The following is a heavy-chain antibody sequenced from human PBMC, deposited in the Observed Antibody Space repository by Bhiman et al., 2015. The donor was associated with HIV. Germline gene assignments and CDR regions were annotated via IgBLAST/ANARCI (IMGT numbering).Heavy chain of an antibody. CDR2: ISYDGSDK. V-gene: IGHV3-30-3*01. D-gene: IGHD3-10*01. J-gene: IGHJ5*02. CDR1: GFTFNNYT. CDR3: ARAPRGVAMTWFDP. Sequence: VQLVESGGGVVQPGRSLRLSCAASGFTFNNYTIHWVRQAPGKGLEWVSVISYDGSDKFYADSVRGRFTISRDNSKNTLYLQMSGLRADDTAVYYCARAPRGVAMTWFDPWGHGTLVTVSS.